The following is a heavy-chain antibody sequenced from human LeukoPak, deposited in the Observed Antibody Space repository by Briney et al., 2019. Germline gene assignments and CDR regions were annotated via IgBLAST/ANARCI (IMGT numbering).Heavy chain of an antibody. CDR2: IDPSSGAT. V-gene: IGHV1-2*02. CDR3: ARAQHYDYIWGTSRPVTFDY. CDR1: GYTFIDHY. D-gene: IGHD3-16*02. Sequence: ASVKVSCKSSGYTFIDHYMHWVRQAPGQGLEWMGWIDPSSGATNYAQNFQGRVTMTRDTSINTDYMELSRLRSDDTAVYYCARAQHYDYIWGTSRPVTFDYWGRGTLVTVSP. J-gene: IGHJ4*02.